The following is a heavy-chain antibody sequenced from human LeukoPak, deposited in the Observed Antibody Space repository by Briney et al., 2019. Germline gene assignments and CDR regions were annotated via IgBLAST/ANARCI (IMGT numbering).Heavy chain of an antibody. CDR2: ISGRGDRT. V-gene: IGHV3-23*01. CDR3: AKDLRNIRTLVDLQMI. D-gene: IGHD2/OR15-2a*01. Sequence: GGSLRLSCIASGFTFSNYGMSWVRQAPGKALEWVSIISGRGDRTLYPDFVKGRFTVSRDKSKNTVYLQMNSLRAEDTAVYYCAKDLRNIRTLVDLQMIWGQGTLVIVSS. CDR1: GFTFSNYG. J-gene: IGHJ3*02.